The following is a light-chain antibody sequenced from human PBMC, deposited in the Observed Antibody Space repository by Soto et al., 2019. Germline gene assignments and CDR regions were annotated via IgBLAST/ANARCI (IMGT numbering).Light chain of an antibody. J-gene: IGKJ1*01. CDR2: DAS. V-gene: IGKV3-11*01. Sequence: EIVLTQSPGTLSLSPGERATLSCRASQSIRNFLAWYQQKPGQPPRLLIYDASNRASGIPPRFSGSGSGTDFTLAISGLEPEDLAVYYCQQRYNWPWTFGQGTKVDIK. CDR3: QQRYNWPWT. CDR1: QSIRNF.